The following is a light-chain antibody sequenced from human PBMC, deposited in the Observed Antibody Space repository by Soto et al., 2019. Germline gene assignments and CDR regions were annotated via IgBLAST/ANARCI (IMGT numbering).Light chain of an antibody. Sequence: VVMTQSPLSLPVTLGQPASISCRSSQSLVYSDGNTYLNWFQQRPGQSPRRLIYKVSKRDSGFPLRFSGRQSGTYFSLEISWVEAQHVCVYYAMQGTHRPPFTFGRGIKV. CDR2: KVS. CDR3: MQGTHRPPFT. CDR1: QSLVYSDGNTY. J-gene: IGKJ3*01. V-gene: IGKV2-30*01.